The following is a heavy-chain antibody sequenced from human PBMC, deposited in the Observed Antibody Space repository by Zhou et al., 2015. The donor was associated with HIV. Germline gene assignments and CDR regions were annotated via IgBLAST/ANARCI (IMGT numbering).Heavy chain of an antibody. CDR2: IIPILGIA. J-gene: IGHJ6*02. V-gene: IGHV1-69*02. CDR1: GGTFSSYT. Sequence: QVQLVQSGAEVKKPGSSVKVSCKASGGTFSSYTISWVRQAPGQGLEWMGRIIPILGIANYAQKFQGRVTITADKSTSTAYMELSSLRSEDTAVYYCASLPWPRVGREYYYYYGMDVWGQGTTVTVSS. D-gene: IGHD1-26*01. CDR3: ASLPWPRVGREYYYYYGMDV.